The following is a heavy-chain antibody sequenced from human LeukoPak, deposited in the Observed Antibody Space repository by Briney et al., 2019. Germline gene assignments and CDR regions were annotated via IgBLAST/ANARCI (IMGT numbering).Heavy chain of an antibody. Sequence: AGGSLRLSCAASRFTFSSYAMSWDRQAPGKGLEWVSAISGSGSSTYYADSVKGRITISRDNSKNPLYLQMNSLRAEDTAVYYCTKDAEGGDFWSGYYFDYWGQGTLVTASS. J-gene: IGHJ4*02. CDR2: ISGSGSST. V-gene: IGHV3-23*01. CDR1: RFTFSSYA. D-gene: IGHD3-3*01. CDR3: TKDAEGGDFWSGYYFDY.